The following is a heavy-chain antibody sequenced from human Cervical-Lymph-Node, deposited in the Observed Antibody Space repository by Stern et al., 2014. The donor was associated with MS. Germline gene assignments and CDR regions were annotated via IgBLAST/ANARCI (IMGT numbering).Heavy chain of an antibody. CDR2: ISWNSGSI. Sequence: EVQLVESGGGVVQPGKSLRLSCAVSGFTFEDFGMHWVRQAPGKGLEWVSGISWNSGSIAYADSVKGRFTISRDNAKNSLYLQMNSLGAEDTALYYCAKDATYHWKSGMDVWGQGTTVTVSS. D-gene: IGHD1-20*01. CDR1: GFTFEDFG. J-gene: IGHJ6*02. V-gene: IGHV3-9*01. CDR3: AKDATYHWKSGMDV.